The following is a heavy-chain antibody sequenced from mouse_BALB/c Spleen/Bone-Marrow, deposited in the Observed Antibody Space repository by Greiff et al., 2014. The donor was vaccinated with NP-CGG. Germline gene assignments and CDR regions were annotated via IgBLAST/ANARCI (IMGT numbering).Heavy chain of an antibody. Sequence: EVMLVESGGGLVQPGGSLRLSCATSGFTSTDYYMSWVRQPPGKALEWLGFIRNKANGYTTEYSASVKGRFTISRDNSQSILYLQINTLRAEDSATYYCARDDYYAMDYWGQGTSVTVSS. CDR3: ARDDYYAMDY. J-gene: IGHJ4*01. CDR2: IRNKANGYTT. CDR1: GFTSTDYY. V-gene: IGHV7-3*02.